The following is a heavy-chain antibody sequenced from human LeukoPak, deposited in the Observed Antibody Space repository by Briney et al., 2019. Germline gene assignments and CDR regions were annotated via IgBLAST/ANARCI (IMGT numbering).Heavy chain of an antibody. V-gene: IGHV4-34*01. CDR1: GGSFSGYY. CDR2: INHSGST. CDR3: ARRGNVWCLGEFDY. D-gene: IGHD4/OR15-4a*01. J-gene: IGHJ4*02. Sequence: PWETLSLTCAVYGGSFSGYYWSWIRQPPGKGLEWIGEINHSGSTNYNPSLKSRVTISVDTSKNQFSLKLSSVTAADTAVYYCARRGNVWCLGEFDYWGQGTLVTVSS.